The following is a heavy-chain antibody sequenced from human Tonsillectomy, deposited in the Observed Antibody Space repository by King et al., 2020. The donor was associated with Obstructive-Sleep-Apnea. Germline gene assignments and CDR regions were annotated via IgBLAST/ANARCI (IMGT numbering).Heavy chain of an antibody. V-gene: IGHV4-59*01. J-gene: IGHJ6*02. Sequence: QLQESGPGLVKPSETLSLTCTVSGGSIRSYYWSWIRQPPGKGLEWIGYFYYSGSPNYNHSLKIRVTISVDTSKNQFSLKLSSVTAADTAVYYCAREVGDCGGDCSYYYYYGMDVWGQGTTVTVSS. CDR1: GGSIRSYY. CDR3: AREVGDCGGDCSYYYYYGMDV. CDR2: FYYSGSP. D-gene: IGHD2-21*02.